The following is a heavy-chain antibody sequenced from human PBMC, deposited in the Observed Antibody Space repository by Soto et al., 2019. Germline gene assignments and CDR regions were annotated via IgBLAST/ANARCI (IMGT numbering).Heavy chain of an antibody. V-gene: IGHV5-51*01. CDR3: ATSLNWNYEFYYYYYMDI. J-gene: IGHJ6*03. CDR1: GYSFTSYW. D-gene: IGHD1-7*01. CDR2: IYPGDSDT. Sequence: PGESLKISCKGSGYSFTSYWIGWVRQMPGKGLEWMGIIYPGDSDTRYSPSFQGQVTISADKSISTAYLQWSSLKASDTAMYYCATSLNWNYEFYYYYYMDIWGKGTTVTVSS.